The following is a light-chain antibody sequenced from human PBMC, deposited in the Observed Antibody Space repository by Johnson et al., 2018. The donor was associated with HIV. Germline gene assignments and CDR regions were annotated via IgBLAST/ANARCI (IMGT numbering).Light chain of an antibody. CDR3: GTWDSSLSAVYV. Sequence: QSVLTQPPSVSAAPGQKVTISCSGSSSNIGNNYVSWYQQLPGTAPKLLIYDNNKRPSGIPDRFSGSKSCTSATLGITGLQTGDEADYYCGTWDSSLSAVYVFGTGTKVTVL. CDR2: DNN. V-gene: IGLV1-51*01. J-gene: IGLJ1*01. CDR1: SSNIGNNY.